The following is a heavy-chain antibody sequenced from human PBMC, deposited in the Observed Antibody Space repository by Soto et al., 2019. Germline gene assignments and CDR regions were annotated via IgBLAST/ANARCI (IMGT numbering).Heavy chain of an antibody. D-gene: IGHD3-3*01. V-gene: IGHV3-23*01. Sequence: GGSLRLSCAASGFTFSSYAMSWVRQAPGKGLEWVSAISGSGGSTYYADSVKGRFTISRDNSKNTLYLQMNSLRAEDTAVYDCAKGDGGVNTVRRNYCFDYWGHLTLVTTSS. CDR3: AKGDGGVNTVRRNYCFDY. CDR2: ISGSGGST. J-gene: IGHJ4*01. CDR1: GFTFSSYA.